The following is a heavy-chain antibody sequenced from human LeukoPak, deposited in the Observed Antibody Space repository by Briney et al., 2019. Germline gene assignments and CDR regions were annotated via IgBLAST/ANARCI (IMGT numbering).Heavy chain of an antibody. CDR2: INQDGTEK. CDR1: GFTFSSHW. CDR3: ARDGVARGIYFDY. D-gene: IGHD1-26*01. J-gene: IGHJ4*02. V-gene: IGHV3-7*05. Sequence: PGGSLRLSCVASGFTFSSHWMSWVRQAPGKGLEWVANINQDGTEKDYVDSVKGRFTISRDNAENSLYLQMHSLRAEDTAVYYCARDGVARGIYFDYWGQGTLVTVSS.